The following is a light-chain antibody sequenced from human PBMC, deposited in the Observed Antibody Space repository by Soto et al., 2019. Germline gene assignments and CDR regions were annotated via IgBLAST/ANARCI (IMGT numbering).Light chain of an antibody. Sequence: QSVLTQPPSASGTPGQRVTISCSGSSSNIGSNTVNWYQQVPGTAPKLLIYSDNQRPSGVPDRFSGSKSGTSASLAISGLQSEDEADYYCAAWDDSLDGYALFGGGTQQTVL. CDR2: SDN. J-gene: IGLJ2*01. CDR1: SSNIGSNT. V-gene: IGLV1-44*01. CDR3: AAWDDSLDGYAL.